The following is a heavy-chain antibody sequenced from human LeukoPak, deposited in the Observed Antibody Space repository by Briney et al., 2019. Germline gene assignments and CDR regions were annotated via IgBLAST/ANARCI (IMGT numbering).Heavy chain of an antibody. V-gene: IGHV4-4*07. J-gene: IGHJ6*03. CDR1: GASIGSYY. Sequence: SETLSLTCTVSGASIGSYYWSWIRQPAGKGLEWIGRIYTSGSTNNNPSLKSRVTISVDKSKNQFSLKLSSVTAADTAVYYCARDYYDTSGFYGRAGYYYMDVWGKGTTVTVSS. CDR3: ARDYYDTSGFYGRAGYYYMDV. CDR2: IYTSGST. D-gene: IGHD3-22*01.